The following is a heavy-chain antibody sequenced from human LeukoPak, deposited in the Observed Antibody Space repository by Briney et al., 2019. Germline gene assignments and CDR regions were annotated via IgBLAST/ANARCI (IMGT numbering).Heavy chain of an antibody. D-gene: IGHD1-26*01. CDR3: ARVPYSGSYYPDY. Sequence: PSETLSLTCTVSGGSISSGGYYWSWIRQHPGKGLEWIGYIYYSGSTYYNPSLKSRVTISVDTSKNQFSLKLSSVTAADTAVYYCARVPYSGSYYPDYWGQGILVTVSS. CDR1: GGSISSGGYY. J-gene: IGHJ4*02. V-gene: IGHV4-31*03. CDR2: IYYSGST.